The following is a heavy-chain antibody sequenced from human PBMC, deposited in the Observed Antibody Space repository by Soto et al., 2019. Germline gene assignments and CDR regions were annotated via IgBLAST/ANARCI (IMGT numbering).Heavy chain of an antibody. D-gene: IGHD2-15*01. Sequence: SETLSLTCAVSNYSISSSYYWVWIRQPPGKGLEWIGNIHHSGSTSYNPSLRSRVTISVDTSKNQFSLKLSSVTAADTAVYYCARAVCSGGSCYWAFDYWGQGTLVTVSS. CDR1: NYSISSSYY. J-gene: IGHJ4*02. CDR2: IHHSGST. CDR3: ARAVCSGGSCYWAFDY. V-gene: IGHV4-38-2*01.